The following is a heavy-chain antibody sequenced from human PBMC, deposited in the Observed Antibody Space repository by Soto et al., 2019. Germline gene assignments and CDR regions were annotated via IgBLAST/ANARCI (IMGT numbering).Heavy chain of an antibody. Sequence: KASETLSLTCTVSGDSISSHYWSWIRQPPGKGLEWIGHIYHSGGTRYNPSLRSRVTISVDTSKNQFSLKLRSVTAADTAVYYCAKNVAVAGFCLDPWGQGILVTRSS. J-gene: IGHJ5*02. CDR1: GDSISSHY. D-gene: IGHD6-19*01. CDR3: AKNVAVAGFCLDP. V-gene: IGHV4-59*11. CDR2: IYHSGGT.